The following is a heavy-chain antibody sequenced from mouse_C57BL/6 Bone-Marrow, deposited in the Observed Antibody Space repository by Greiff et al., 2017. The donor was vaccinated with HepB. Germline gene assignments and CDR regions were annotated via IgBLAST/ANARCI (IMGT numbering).Heavy chain of an antibody. CDR2: IDPETGGT. J-gene: IGHJ2*01. Sequence: QVQLKQSGAELVRPGASVTLSCKASGYTFTDYEMHWVKQTPVHGLEWIGAIDPETGGTAYNQKFKGKAILTADKSSSTAYMELRSLTSEDSAVYYWTRGVVAPRWYDFDYWGQGTTLTVSS. V-gene: IGHV1-15*01. CDR3: TRGVVAPRWYDFDY. D-gene: IGHD1-1*01. CDR1: GYTFTDYE.